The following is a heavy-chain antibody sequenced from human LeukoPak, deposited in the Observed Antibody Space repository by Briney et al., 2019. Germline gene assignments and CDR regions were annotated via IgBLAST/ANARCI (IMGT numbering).Heavy chain of an antibody. D-gene: IGHD5-24*01. J-gene: IGHJ4*02. CDR1: GSTFSTYG. CDR3: ANQVEEVSFDY. Sequence: GSLRLSCEASGSTFSTYGMHWVRQFPGKGLDWVGVLWPDGSIKYYAHTVKGGFTISRDKSNNTPYMQMNSLRAEDTTVYFWANQVEEVSFDYWGQGTLVTVSS. V-gene: IGHV3-33*03. CDR2: LWPDGSIK.